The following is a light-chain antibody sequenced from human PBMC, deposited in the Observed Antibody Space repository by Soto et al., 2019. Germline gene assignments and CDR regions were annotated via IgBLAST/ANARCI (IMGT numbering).Light chain of an antibody. J-gene: IGLJ2*01. CDR3: SSYTSSSTLV. Sequence: QSALTQPASVSGSPGQSITISCTGTSSDVGGYNYVSWYQQHPGKAPKLMIYDVSHRPSGVSNRFSGSKSGNTASLTISGLQAEDEADDYCSSYTSSSTLVFGGGTQLTVL. V-gene: IGLV2-14*01. CDR2: DVS. CDR1: SSDVGGYNY.